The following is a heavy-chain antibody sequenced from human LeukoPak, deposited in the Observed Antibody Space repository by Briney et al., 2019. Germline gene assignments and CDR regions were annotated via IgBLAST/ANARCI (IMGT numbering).Heavy chain of an antibody. CDR2: IIPILGIA. CDR3: ARADSSGWYY. Sequence: ASVKVSCKASGGTFISYAISWVRQAPGQGLEWMGRIIPILGIANYAQKFQGRVTITADKSTSTAYMELSSLRSEDTAVYYCARADSSGWYYWGQGTLVTVSS. V-gene: IGHV1-69*04. D-gene: IGHD6-19*01. CDR1: GGTFISYA. J-gene: IGHJ4*02.